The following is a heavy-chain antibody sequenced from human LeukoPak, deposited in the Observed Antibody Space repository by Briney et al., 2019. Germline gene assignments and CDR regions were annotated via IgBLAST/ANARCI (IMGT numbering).Heavy chain of an antibody. J-gene: IGHJ4*02. Sequence: ASVKVSCKASGYTFTSCGISWVRQAPGQGLEWMGWISAYNGNTNYAQKLQGRVTMTTDTSTSTAYMELRSLRSDDTAVYYCARDLVGATSFDYWGQGTLVTVSS. CDR1: GYTFTSCG. CDR3: ARDLVGATSFDY. CDR2: ISAYNGNT. V-gene: IGHV1-18*01. D-gene: IGHD1-26*01.